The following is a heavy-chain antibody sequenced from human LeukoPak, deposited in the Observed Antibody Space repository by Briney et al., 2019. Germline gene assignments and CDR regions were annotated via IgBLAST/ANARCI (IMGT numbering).Heavy chain of an antibody. J-gene: IGHJ4*02. V-gene: IGHV4-59*01. CDR3: ARVRGHDSSGYYDDY. CDR1: GGSISSYY. Sequence: PSETLSLTCTVSGGSISSYYWSWIRQPPGKGLEWIGYIYYSGSTNYNPSLKSRVTISVDTSKNQFSLKLSSVTAADTAVYYCARVRGHDSSGYYDDYWGQGTLVTVSS. CDR2: IYYSGST. D-gene: IGHD3-22*01.